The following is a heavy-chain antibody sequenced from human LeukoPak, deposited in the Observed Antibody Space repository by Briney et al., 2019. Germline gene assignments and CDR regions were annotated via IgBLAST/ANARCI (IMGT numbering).Heavy chain of an antibody. CDR2: IYSGGST. Sequence: GGSLRLSCAASGFTVSSNYMSWVRQAPGNGLEWVSVIYSGGSTYYADSVKGRFTISRDNSKNTLYLQMNSLRAEDTAVYYCARPSVNYYDSSGPEVYWGQGTLVTVSS. V-gene: IGHV3-53*01. CDR1: GFTVSSNY. D-gene: IGHD3-22*01. J-gene: IGHJ4*02. CDR3: ARPSVNYYDSSGPEVY.